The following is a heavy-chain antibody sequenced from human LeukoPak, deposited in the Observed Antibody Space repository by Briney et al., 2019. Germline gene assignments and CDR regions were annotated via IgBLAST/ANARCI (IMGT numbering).Heavy chain of an antibody. CDR1: GFTFSSYS. V-gene: IGHV3-48*04. CDR3: ARDLTAWFGELPDY. Sequence: GGSLRLSCAASGFTFSSYSMNWVRQAPGKGLEWVSSISSSSSTIYYADSVKGRFTISRDNAKNSLYLQMNSLRAEDTAVYYCARDLTAWFGELPDYWGQGTLVTVSS. J-gene: IGHJ4*02. CDR2: ISSSSSTI. D-gene: IGHD3-10*01.